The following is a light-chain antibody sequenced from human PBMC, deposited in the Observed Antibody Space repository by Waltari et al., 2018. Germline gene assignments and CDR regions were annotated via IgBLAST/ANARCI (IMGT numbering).Light chain of an antibody. V-gene: IGLV1-47*01. J-gene: IGLJ2*01. CDR2: GNN. CDR1: SSHIGSYY. CDR3: AAWDDRLRGVV. Sequence: QPLLTQPPSASGTHGQRVTISCSGSSSHIGSYYVYWYQQLPGTAPKLLIDGNNQRPSGVPDRFSGSKSGTSGSLAISGLRSEDEADYYCAAWDDRLRGVVFGGGTKLTV.